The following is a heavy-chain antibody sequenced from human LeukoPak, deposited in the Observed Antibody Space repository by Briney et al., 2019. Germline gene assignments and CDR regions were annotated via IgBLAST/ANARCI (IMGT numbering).Heavy chain of an antibody. CDR3: TTGVRDSSGYYNFDY. CDR1: GFTFSNAW. CDR2: IKSKTDGGTI. D-gene: IGHD3-22*01. Sequence: PGGSLRLSCAASGFTFSNAWMNWVRQSPGKGLERVGRIKSKTDGGTIDYGAPVKGRFTISRDDSKNTLFLQMNSLKTEDTAMYHCTTGVRDSSGYYNFDYWGQGTLVTVSS. J-gene: IGHJ4*02. V-gene: IGHV3-15*01.